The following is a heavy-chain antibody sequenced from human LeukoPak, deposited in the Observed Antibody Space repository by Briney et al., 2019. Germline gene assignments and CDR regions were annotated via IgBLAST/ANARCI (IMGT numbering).Heavy chain of an antibody. Sequence: ASVKVSCKASGGTFSSYAISWVRQAPGQGLEWMGGIIPIFGTANYAQKFQGRVTITADESTSTAYMELSSLRSEDTAVYYCARAPLAAAGFSYWGQGALVTVSS. D-gene: IGHD6-13*01. CDR3: ARAPLAAAGFSY. CDR1: GGTFSSYA. CDR2: IIPIFGTA. V-gene: IGHV1-69*13. J-gene: IGHJ4*02.